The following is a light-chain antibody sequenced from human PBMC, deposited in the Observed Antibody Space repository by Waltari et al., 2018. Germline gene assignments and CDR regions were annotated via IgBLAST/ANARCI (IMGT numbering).Light chain of an antibody. Sequence: DIQMTQSPSALSASVGDRVTITCRASQNIGRYLNWYEQKPGKAPKLLIHAAYTLQGGVPSRISGSGSGTDFALTISSLQPEDVATYYCQQSYSNPLTFGQGTRLEI. CDR2: AAY. CDR1: QNIGRY. J-gene: IGKJ5*01. CDR3: QQSYSNPLT. V-gene: IGKV1-39*01.